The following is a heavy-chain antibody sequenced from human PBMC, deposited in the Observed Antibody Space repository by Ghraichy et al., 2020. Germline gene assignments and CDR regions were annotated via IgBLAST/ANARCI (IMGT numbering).Heavy chain of an antibody. CDR2: ISARDGKT. CDR3: AGCSGGSCFQYYGMDV. V-gene: IGHV3-23*01. Sequence: SCAGSGFTFRGFSMSWVRQAPGKGLEWVSTISARDGKTYYADSVRGRFIMSRDNSKNTVDLQMNSLRAEDTAVYYCAGCSGGSCFQYYGMDVWGQGTTVTVSS. D-gene: IGHD2-15*01. J-gene: IGHJ6*02. CDR1: GFTFRGFS.